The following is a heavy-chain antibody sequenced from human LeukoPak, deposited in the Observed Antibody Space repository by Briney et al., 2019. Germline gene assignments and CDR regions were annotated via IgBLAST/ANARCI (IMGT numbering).Heavy chain of an antibody. J-gene: IGHJ6*02. Sequence: ASVEVSCKASGYTFTSYGISWVRQAPGQGLEWMGWISAYNGNTNYAQKLQGRVTMTTDTSTSTAYMELRSLRSDDTAVYYCARSSSSWSLSYYYYYGMDVWGQGTTVTVSS. CDR2: ISAYNGNT. CDR1: GYTFTSYG. D-gene: IGHD6-13*01. V-gene: IGHV1-18*01. CDR3: ARSSSSWSLSYYYYYGMDV.